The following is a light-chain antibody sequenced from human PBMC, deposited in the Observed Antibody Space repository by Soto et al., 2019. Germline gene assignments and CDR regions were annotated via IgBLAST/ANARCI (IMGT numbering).Light chain of an antibody. CDR2: DVS. V-gene: IGLV2-11*01. Sequence: QSALTQPRSVSGSPGQSVTISCTGASSDVGGYNYVSWYQQHPGKAPKLMIYDVSKRPSGVPDRFSGSKSGTSASLAISGLRSEDEADYYCAAWDDKLSTYVFGSGTKVTVL. J-gene: IGLJ1*01. CDR1: SSDVGGYNY. CDR3: AAWDDKLSTYV.